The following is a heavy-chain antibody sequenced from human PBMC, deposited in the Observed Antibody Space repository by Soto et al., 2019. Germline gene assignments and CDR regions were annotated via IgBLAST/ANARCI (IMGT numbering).Heavy chain of an antibody. V-gene: IGHV1-8*01. Sequence: ASVKVSCKASGYTFTSYDINWVRQATGQGLEWMGWMNRNSGNTGYAQKFQGRVTMTRNSSINTAYMELSSLRSEDTAVYYCARGQVAGTGFDYWGQGTLVTVSS. CDR3: ARGQVAGTGFDY. CDR2: MNRNSGNT. J-gene: IGHJ4*02. D-gene: IGHD6-19*01. CDR1: GYTFTSYD.